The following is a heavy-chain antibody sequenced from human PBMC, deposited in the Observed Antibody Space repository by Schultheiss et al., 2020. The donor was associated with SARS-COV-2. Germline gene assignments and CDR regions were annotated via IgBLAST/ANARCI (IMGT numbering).Heavy chain of an antibody. V-gene: IGHV3-64D*06. D-gene: IGHD3-10*01. Sequence: GGSLRLSCAASGFTFSSYAMHWVRQAPGKGLEWVSTISGDGDNTYYADSVKGRFTISRDNSKNTLYLQMSSLRAEDTAVYYCAKVMSPGSGFDIWGQGTMVTVSS. CDR1: GFTFSSYA. CDR3: AKVMSPGSGFDI. J-gene: IGHJ3*02. CDR2: ISGDGDNT.